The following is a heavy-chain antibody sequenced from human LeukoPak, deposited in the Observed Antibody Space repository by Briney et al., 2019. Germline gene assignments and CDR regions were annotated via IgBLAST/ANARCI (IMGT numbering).Heavy chain of an antibody. CDR3: AKGEYSSSWYVIFDY. D-gene: IGHD6-13*01. Sequence: GGSLRLSCVASGFTFDDYAMHWVRQAPGKGLEWVSGISWNSGSIGYADSVKGRFTISRDNAKNSLYLQMNSLRAEDTALYYCAKGEYSSSWYVIFDYWGQGTLVTVSS. CDR1: GFTFDDYA. J-gene: IGHJ4*02. V-gene: IGHV3-9*01. CDR2: ISWNSGSI.